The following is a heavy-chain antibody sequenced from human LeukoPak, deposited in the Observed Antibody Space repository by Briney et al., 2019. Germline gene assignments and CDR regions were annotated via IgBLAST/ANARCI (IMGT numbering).Heavy chain of an antibody. V-gene: IGHV5-51*01. CDR1: GYSFTSYL. CDR3: ARPITMIVVDAFDI. D-gene: IGHD3-22*01. J-gene: IGHJ3*02. Sequence: GQSLNISCKGSGYSFTSYLIGGVRQMPGKVLEWMGIIYPGDSDTRYSTSFQGQVTISADKSISTAYLQWGSVKATDTAMYYCARPITMIVVDAFDIWGQGTMVTVSS. CDR2: IYPGDSDT.